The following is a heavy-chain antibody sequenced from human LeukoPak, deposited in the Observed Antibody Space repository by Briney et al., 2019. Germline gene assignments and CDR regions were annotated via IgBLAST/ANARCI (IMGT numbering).Heavy chain of an antibody. J-gene: IGHJ4*02. CDR1: GFTFSNYW. CDR3: PAPGGQ. D-gene: IGHD3-10*01. Sequence: GGSLRLSCAASGFTFSNYWMNWVRQAPGKGLEWVAKIKPDGSEKYYVDSVKGRFTIFRDNAKNSLYLQMSSLSAEDTAVYYCPAPGGQWGQGNLVHVSP. CDR2: IKPDGSEK. V-gene: IGHV3-7*01.